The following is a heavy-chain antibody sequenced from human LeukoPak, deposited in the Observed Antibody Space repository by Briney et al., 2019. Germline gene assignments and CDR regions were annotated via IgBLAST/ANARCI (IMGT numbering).Heavy chain of an antibody. CDR2: IYTSGSS. CDR3: ARLSGYDWESFYDY. D-gene: IGHD5-12*01. V-gene: IGHV4-4*07. J-gene: IGHJ4*02. Sequence: SETLSLTCTVSGGSISSYYWSWIRQPAGKGLEWSGRIYTSGSSNYNPSLKKRVTISVDTSKKPFSLKLSSVTAEDTAVYYCARLSGYDWESFYDYWGQGTLVTVSS. CDR1: GGSISSYY.